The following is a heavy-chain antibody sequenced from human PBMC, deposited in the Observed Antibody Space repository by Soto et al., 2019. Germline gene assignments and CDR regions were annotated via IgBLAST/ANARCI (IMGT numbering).Heavy chain of an antibody. CDR3: AREGGYGFYYYMDV. J-gene: IGHJ6*03. D-gene: IGHD5-12*01. Sequence: GGSLRLSCAASGFTVSSNYMSWVRQAPGKGLEWVSVIYSGGSTYYADSVKGRFTISRHNSKNTLYLQMNSLRAEDTVVYYCAREGGYGFYYYMDVWGKGTTVTVSS. CDR1: GFTVSSNY. V-gene: IGHV3-53*04. CDR2: IYSGGST.